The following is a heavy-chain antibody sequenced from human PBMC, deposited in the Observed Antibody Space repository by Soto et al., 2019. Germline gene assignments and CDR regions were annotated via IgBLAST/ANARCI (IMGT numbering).Heavy chain of an antibody. J-gene: IGHJ5*01. D-gene: IGHD2-15*01. CDR3: ARGPGYCTGGSCYGGWCDS. Sequence: QVQLQQWGSGLLKPSETLSLTCAVYGGSFSGYYWSWIRQPPGQGREWIGEVNHSGYTKYIPSLKSRVAISLDTSPNHFSLLLTSVTAAATAVYYFARGPGYCTGGSCYGGWCDSGGQGTMVTVSP. CDR2: VNHSGYT. CDR1: GGSFSGYY. V-gene: IGHV4-34*02.